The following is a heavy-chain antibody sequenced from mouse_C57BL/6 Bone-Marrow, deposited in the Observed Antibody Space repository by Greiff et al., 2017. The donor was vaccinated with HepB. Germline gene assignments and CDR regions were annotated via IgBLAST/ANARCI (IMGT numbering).Heavy chain of an antibody. D-gene: IGHD2-5*01. V-gene: IGHV5-6*02. CDR1: GFTFSSYG. CDR2: ISSGGSYT. J-gene: IGHJ2*01. Sequence: EVMLVESGGDLVKPGGSLKLSCAASGFTFSSYGMSWVRQTPDKRLEWVATISSGGSYTYYPDSVKGRFTISRDNAKNTLYLQMSSLKSEDTAMYYCARRGSNFYYFDYWGQGTTLTVSS. CDR3: ARRGSNFYYFDY.